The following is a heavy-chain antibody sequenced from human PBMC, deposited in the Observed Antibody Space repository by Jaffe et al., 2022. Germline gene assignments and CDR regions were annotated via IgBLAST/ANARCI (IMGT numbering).Heavy chain of an antibody. CDR2: IYHSGST. CDR1: GGSISSSNW. V-gene: IGHV4-4*02. D-gene: IGHD2-8*02. J-gene: IGHJ4*02. Sequence: QVQLQESGPGLVKPSGTLSLTCAVSGGSISSSNWWSWIRQPPGKGLEWIGEIYHSGSTNYNPSLKSRVTISVDKSKNQFSLKLSSVTAADTAVYYCARNAFEWGMLITREGGGSYFDYWGQGTLVTVSS. CDR3: ARNAFEWGMLITREGGGSYFDY.